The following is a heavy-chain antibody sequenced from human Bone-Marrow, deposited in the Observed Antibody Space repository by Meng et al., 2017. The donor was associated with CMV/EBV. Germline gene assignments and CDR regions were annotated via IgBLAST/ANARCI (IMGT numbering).Heavy chain of an antibody. CDR3: AKEGTDAFDI. J-gene: IGHJ3*02. D-gene: IGHD3-10*01. CDR2: INHSGST. CDR1: GGSFSGYY. Sequence: SETLSLTCAVYGGSFSGYYWSWIRQPPGKGLEWIGEINHSGSTNYNPSLKSRVTIPVDTSMNQFTLRLSSVTPEDTAVYYCAKEGTDAFDIWGQGTMVTVSS. V-gene: IGHV4-34*01.